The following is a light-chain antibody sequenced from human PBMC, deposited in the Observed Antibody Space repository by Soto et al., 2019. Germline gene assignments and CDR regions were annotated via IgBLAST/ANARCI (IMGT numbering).Light chain of an antibody. Sequence: EIVLTQSPGTLSLPPGEGATVSCRASQSVSRGHLAWYQQKPGQAPRLLIYGASSRATGIPDRFSGSGSGTDFTLTISRLEPEDFAVYYCQQYGSSPPTFGQGTRLEI. CDR1: QSVSRGH. V-gene: IGKV3-20*01. J-gene: IGKJ5*01. CDR3: QQYGSSPPT. CDR2: GAS.